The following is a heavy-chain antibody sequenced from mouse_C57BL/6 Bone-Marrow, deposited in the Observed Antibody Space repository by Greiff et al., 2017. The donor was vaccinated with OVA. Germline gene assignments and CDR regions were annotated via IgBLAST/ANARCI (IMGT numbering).Heavy chain of an antibody. V-gene: IGHV5-12*01. D-gene: IGHD2-4*01. Sequence: EVQLVESGGGLVQPGGSLKLSCAASGFTFSDYYMYWVRQTPEKRLEWVAYISNGGGSTYYPDTVKGRFTISRDNAKNTLYLQMSRLKSEDTAMYYCARSDYDYGEAYWGQGTLVTVSA. CDR1: GFTFSDYY. CDR2: ISNGGGST. CDR3: ARSDYDYGEAY. J-gene: IGHJ3*01.